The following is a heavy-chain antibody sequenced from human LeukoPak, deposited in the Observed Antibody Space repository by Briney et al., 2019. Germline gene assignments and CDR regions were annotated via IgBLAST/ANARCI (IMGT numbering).Heavy chain of an antibody. CDR2: ICSSSSYI. D-gene: IGHD2-15*01. CDR1: GFTFSSYS. J-gene: IGHJ4*02. V-gene: IGHV3-21*01. Sequence: GGSLRLSCAAPGFTFSSYSMNWVRQAPGKGLEWVSSICSSSSYIYYADSVKGRFTISRDNAKNSLYLQMNSLRAEDTAVYYCARDPVVAVDYWGQGTLVTVSS. CDR3: ARDPVVAVDY.